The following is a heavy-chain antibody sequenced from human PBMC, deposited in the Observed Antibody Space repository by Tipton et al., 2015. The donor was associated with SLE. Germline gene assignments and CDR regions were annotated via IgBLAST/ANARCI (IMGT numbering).Heavy chain of an antibody. CDR3: ARGRTYYDYDY. D-gene: IGHD3-3*01. CDR1: GYSISSGYY. CDR2: IYHSGST. Sequence: TLSLTCTVSGYSISSGYYWGWIRQPPGKGLEWIGNIYHSGSTYYNPSLKSRVTISVDTSKNQFSLQLSSVTAADTAVYYCARGRTYYDYDYWGQGTLVTVSS. V-gene: IGHV4-38-2*02. J-gene: IGHJ4*02.